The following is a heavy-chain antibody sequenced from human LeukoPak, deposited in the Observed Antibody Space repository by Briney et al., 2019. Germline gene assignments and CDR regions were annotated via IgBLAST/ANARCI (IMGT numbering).Heavy chain of an antibody. CDR1: GFPFSGSG. D-gene: IGHD2-21*02. V-gene: IGHV3-33*01. Sequence: GGSLRLSCAASGFPFSGSGMHWVRQAPGKGLEWVAIIWYDGSNQYYADSVKGRFTISRDNSKNTVDLQMNSLRAEDTAVYYCAREGDPMQGFDYWGQGTLVTVSS. J-gene: IGHJ4*02. CDR2: IWYDGSNQ. CDR3: AREGDPMQGFDY.